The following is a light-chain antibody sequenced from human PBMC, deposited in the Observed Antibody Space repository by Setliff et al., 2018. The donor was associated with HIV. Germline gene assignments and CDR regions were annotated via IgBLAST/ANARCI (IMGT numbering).Light chain of an antibody. Sequence: SALTQPPSASGTPGQRVTISCSGSHSNIGTNTVTWYQQLPGTAPKLLIYSDHQRPSGVPDRFSASKSGTSASLAISGLQSEDEADYYCVSWDDSPVFGGGTKVTVL. CDR2: SDH. V-gene: IGLV1-44*01. CDR1: HSNIGTNT. J-gene: IGLJ3*02. CDR3: VSWDDSPV.